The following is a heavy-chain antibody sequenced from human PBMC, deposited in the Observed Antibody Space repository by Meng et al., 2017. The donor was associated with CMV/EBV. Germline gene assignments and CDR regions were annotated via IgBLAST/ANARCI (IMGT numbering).Heavy chain of an antibody. D-gene: IGHD3-3*01. CDR3: ARVYPTIFGVVRSMDV. Sequence: ASVQVSCKASGYTFTSYDINWVRQATGQGLEWMGWMNPNSGNTGYAQKFQGRVTITRNTSISTAYMELSSLISEDAAVYYCARVYPTIFGVVRSMDVWGQGTTVTVSS. V-gene: IGHV1-8*03. CDR1: GYTFTSYD. J-gene: IGHJ6*02. CDR2: MNPNSGNT.